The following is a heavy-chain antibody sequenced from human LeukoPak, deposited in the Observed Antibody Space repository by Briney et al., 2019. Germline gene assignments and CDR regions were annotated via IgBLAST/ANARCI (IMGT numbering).Heavy chain of an antibody. Sequence: SSETLSLTCTVSGDSVTNDFFWGWVRHPPGKELEWIGSFCLGRDTYYRPSLKSRVTISVDTSKNQFSLNLNSVTAADTAVYYCARWASISRQPGGFFDHWGQGTLVTVSS. J-gene: IGHJ4*02. CDR1: GDSVTNDFF. CDR3: ARWASISRQPGGFFDH. CDR2: FCLGRDT. D-gene: IGHD3-16*01. V-gene: IGHV4-38-2*02.